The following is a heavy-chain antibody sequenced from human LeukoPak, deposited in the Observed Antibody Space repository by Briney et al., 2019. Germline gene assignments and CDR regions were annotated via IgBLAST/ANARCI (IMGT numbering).Heavy chain of an antibody. Sequence: GASVKVSCKASGGTFSSYAISWVRQAPGQGLEWMGGIIPIFGTANYAQKFQGRVTITADESTSTANMELSSLRSEDTAVYYCARGPYCSSTSCYTPFDYWGQGTLVTVSS. J-gene: IGHJ4*02. CDR2: IIPIFGTA. V-gene: IGHV1-69*13. D-gene: IGHD2-2*02. CDR1: GGTFSSYA. CDR3: ARGPYCSSTSCYTPFDY.